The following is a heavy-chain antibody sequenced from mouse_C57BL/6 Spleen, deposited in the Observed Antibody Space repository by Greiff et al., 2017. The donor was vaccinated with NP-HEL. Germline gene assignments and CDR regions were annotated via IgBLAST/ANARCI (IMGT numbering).Heavy chain of an antibody. D-gene: IGHD2-2*01. Sequence: VKLQQPGAELVRPGSSVKLSCKASGYTFTSYWMDWVKQRPGQGLEWIGNIYPSDSETHYNQKFKDKATLTVDKSSSTAYMQLSSLTSEDSAVYYCASRSTMVTSWFAYWGQGTLVTVSA. CDR2: IYPSDSET. CDR3: ASRSTMVTSWFAY. V-gene: IGHV1-61*01. J-gene: IGHJ3*01. CDR1: GYTFTSYW.